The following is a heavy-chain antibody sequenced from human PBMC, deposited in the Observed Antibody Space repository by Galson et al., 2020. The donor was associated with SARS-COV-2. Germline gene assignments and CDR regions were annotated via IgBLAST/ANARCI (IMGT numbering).Heavy chain of an antibody. CDR1: GGSISPYY. D-gene: IGHD3-10*01. CDR3: ARFRGGFDI. J-gene: IGHJ3*02. Sequence: AQASETLSLTGTASGGSISPYYWSWIRQPPGKGLEWIGHIYYSGSTNSNPSLQSRLTISMDRSKNQFSLRLSSVTAADTAVYYCARFRGGFDIWGQGTTVSVSS. V-gene: IGHV4-59*08. CDR2: IYYSGST.